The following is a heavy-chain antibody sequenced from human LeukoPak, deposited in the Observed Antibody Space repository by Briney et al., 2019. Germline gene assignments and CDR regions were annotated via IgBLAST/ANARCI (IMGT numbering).Heavy chain of an antibody. CDR2: IKQDGSEK. V-gene: IGHV3-7*01. CDR3: ARDPRDYGTTDYFDY. D-gene: IGHD4-17*01. Sequence: GGSLRLSCAASGFTFSSYWMSWVRQAPGKGLEWVANIKQDGSEKYYVDSVKGRFTISRDNAKNSLYLQMNSLRAEDTAVYYCARDPRDYGTTDYFDYWGQGTLVTVSS. CDR1: GFTFSSYW. J-gene: IGHJ4*02.